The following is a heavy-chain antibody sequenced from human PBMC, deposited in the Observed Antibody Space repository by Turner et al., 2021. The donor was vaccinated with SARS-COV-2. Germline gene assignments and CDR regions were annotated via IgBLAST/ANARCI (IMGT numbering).Heavy chain of an antibody. CDR3: ATRMTTLPQ. CDR1: GFAVSNNY. J-gene: IGHJ4*02. V-gene: IGHV3-66*01. D-gene: IGHD4-17*01. Sequence: EVHLVESGGGLVPPGGSLRLSCAASGFAVSNNYMSWVRQAAGKGLEWFSLIYSGGSTYYADSVTGRFTISRDNSKNTLYLQMNSLRAEDTAVYYCATRMTTLPQWGQGTLVTVSS. CDR2: IYSGGST.